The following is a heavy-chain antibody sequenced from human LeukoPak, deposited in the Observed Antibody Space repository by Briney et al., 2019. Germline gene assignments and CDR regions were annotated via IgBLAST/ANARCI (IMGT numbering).Heavy chain of an antibody. CDR3: ARGWEDCSGGSCYVLIDY. Sequence: GGSLRLSCAASGFTFSSYGMHWVRQAPGKGLEWVAVISYDGSNKYYADSVKGRFTISRDNSKNTLYLQMNSLRAEDTAVYYCARGWEDCSGGSCYVLIDYWGQGTLVTVSS. J-gene: IGHJ4*02. V-gene: IGHV3-30*03. CDR1: GFTFSSYG. D-gene: IGHD2-15*01. CDR2: ISYDGSNK.